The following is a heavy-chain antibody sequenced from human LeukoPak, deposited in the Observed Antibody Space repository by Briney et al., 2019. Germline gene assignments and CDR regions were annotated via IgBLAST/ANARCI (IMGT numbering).Heavy chain of an antibody. V-gene: IGHV2-70*11. D-gene: IGHD5-24*01. J-gene: IGHJ4*02. Sequence: SGPTLVKPTQTLTLTCTFSGFSLSSSGVCVSWIRQPPGRALEWLARIDWDDDKYYRTSLKTRLTISKDTSKNQVVLTMTNMDPLDTATYYCAPIPGEMATLIYCDSWGQGTLGTVSS. CDR3: APIPGEMATLIYCDS. CDR1: GFSLSSSGVC. CDR2: IDWDDDK.